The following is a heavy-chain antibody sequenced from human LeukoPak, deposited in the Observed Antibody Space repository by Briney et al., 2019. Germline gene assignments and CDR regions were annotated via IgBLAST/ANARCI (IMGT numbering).Heavy chain of an antibody. CDR1: GFIFNNYG. J-gene: IGHJ4*02. CDR3: AKGSSGYFFDL. D-gene: IGHD3-22*01. CDR2: ISNNGGGT. V-gene: IGHV3-23*01. Sequence: GGSLRLSCTASGFIFNNYGLIWVRQAPGKGLEWVSAISNNGGGTNYADFVKGRFTISRDNSKNTLFLQMNSLRAEDTALYYCAKGSSGYFFDLWGQGTLVTVSS.